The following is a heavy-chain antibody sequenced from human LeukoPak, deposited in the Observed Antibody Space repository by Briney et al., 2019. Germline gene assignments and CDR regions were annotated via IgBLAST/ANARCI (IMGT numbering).Heavy chain of an antibody. CDR1: GDTVFSTTAA. J-gene: IGHJ6*02. CDR3: TRDRGGMGV. CDR2: TYYRSEWYL. Sequence: SQTLSLTCAISGDTVFSTTAAWNWIRQSPSRGLEWLGRTYYRSEWYLDYGSSVQSRITISPDTSKNQFSLQLTSVTPEDTAVYYCTRDRGGMGVWGQGTTVTVSS. D-gene: IGHD3-10*01. V-gene: IGHV6-1*01.